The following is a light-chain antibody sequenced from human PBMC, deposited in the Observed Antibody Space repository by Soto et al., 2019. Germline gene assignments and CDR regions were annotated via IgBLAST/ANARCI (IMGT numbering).Light chain of an antibody. V-gene: IGKV4-1*01. CDR2: WAS. J-gene: IGKJ1*01. CDR3: EQYYDVPQR. CDR1: QSLLYSPNNKNY. Sequence: DIVMTQSPDSLAVSLGPRATINCKSSQSLLYSPNNKNYLAWFQQKPGQPPKLLISWASTRESGVPDRFSVSGSVTDFTLAISCLQAEDVTVYYCEQYYDVPQRFGQGTKVEVK.